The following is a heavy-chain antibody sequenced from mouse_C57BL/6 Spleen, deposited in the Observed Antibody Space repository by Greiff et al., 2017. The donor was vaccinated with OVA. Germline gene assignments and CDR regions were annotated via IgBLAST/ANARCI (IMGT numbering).Heavy chain of an antibody. Sequence: EVKLVESGGDLVKPGGSLKLSCAASGFTFSSYGMSWVRQTPDKRLEWVVTISSGGSYTYYPDSVKGRFTISRDNAKNTLYLQMSSLKSEDTAMYYCARQGGYAWFAYWGQGTLVTVSA. J-gene: IGHJ3*01. D-gene: IGHD3-1*01. CDR3: ARQGGYAWFAY. CDR1: GFTFSSYG. CDR2: ISSGGSYT. V-gene: IGHV5-6*01.